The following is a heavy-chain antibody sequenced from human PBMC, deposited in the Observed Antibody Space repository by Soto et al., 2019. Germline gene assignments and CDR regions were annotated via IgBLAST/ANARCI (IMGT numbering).Heavy chain of an antibody. D-gene: IGHD3-22*01. CDR1: GGTFSAYY. CDR3: ARGGWGISSTPYYDSDYYMDI. CDR2: INHRGSA. Sequence: QVQLQQWGAGLVEPSETLSLTCAVHGGTFSAYYWSWIRQAPGKGLEWIGEINHRGSATYSPSLKSRVTISVDTSKDQFSLRLTSLTAADTAVYFCARGGWGISSTPYYDSDYYMDIWGKGTTVTVSS. J-gene: IGHJ6*03. V-gene: IGHV4-34*01.